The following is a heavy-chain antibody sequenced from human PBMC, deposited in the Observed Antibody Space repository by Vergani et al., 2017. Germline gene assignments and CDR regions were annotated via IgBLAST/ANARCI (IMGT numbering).Heavy chain of an antibody. J-gene: IGHJ3*02. D-gene: IGHD3-10*01. CDR2: IYFSGSP. CDR1: GVSISSDDDY. CDR3: ARRKTKPYGGGFDI. V-gene: IGHV4-30-4*01. Sequence: QVRLQESGPGLVKPSQTLSLTCTVSGVSISSDDDYWNWIRQPPGKGLEWIGYIYFSGSPSYNPSLKSRGSISVDASNNQFSLKLKSVTVADTAVYFCARRKTKPYGGGFDIWGQGTLVAVSS.